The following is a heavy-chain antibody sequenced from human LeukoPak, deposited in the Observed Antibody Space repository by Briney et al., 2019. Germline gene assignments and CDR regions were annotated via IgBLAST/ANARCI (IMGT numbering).Heavy chain of an antibody. Sequence: QPGGSLRLSCAASGFTFDDYAMHWVRQAPGKGLEWVSGISWNSGSIGYADSVKGRFTISRDNAKNSLYLQMNSLRAEDTALYYCAKDASHIVVVTAQGGYYYGMDVWGQGTTVTVSS. CDR2: ISWNSGSI. V-gene: IGHV3-9*01. D-gene: IGHD2-21*02. J-gene: IGHJ6*02. CDR1: GFTFDDYA. CDR3: AKDASHIVVVTAQGGYYYGMDV.